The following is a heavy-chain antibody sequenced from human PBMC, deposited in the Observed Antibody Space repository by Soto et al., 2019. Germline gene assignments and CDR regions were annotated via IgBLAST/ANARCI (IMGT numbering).Heavy chain of an antibody. CDR3: ATLPPRIELAVLAIPT. J-gene: IGHJ5*02. CDR1: GGSISSTNW. CDR2: IYQAGST. V-gene: IGHV4-4*02. Sequence: QVQLRESGPGPVKPSGTLSLSCTVSGGSISSTNWWTWVRQSPGKGLEWIGEIYQAGSTTYNRSLSGRVTMSVDKTNSQFSLKLRYVTSADTAKYYCATLPPRIELAVLAIPTWGQGTLVTLSA. D-gene: IGHD2-8*02.